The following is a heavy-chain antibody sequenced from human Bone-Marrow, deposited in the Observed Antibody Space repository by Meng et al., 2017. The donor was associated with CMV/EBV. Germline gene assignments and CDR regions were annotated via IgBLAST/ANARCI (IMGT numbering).Heavy chain of an antibody. CDR1: GGSISSSSYY. CDR2: IYYSGST. Sequence: SETLSLTCTVSGGSISSSSYYWGWIRQPPGKGLEWIGSIYYSGSTYYNPSLKRRVTISVDTSKKQFSVKLSSVSAADTAVYYCASFCMWGRGYYYYGMDVWGQGTTVTVSS. CDR3: ASFCMWGRGYYYYGMDV. J-gene: IGHJ6*02. D-gene: IGHD2-8*01. V-gene: IGHV4-39*07.